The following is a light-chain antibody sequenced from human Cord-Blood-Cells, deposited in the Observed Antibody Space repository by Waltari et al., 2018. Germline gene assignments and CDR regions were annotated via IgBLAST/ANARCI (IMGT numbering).Light chain of an antibody. CDR2: KDS. CDR1: VLAKKY. CDR3: YSAADNNWV. J-gene: IGLJ3*02. V-gene: IGLV3-27*01. Sequence: SYELTQPSLVSVSPGQTARITCSGDVLAKKYARWFQQKPGQAPVLVIYKDSERPSGIPERFSGSSSGTTVTLTISGAQVEDEADYYCYSAADNNWVFGGGTKLTVL.